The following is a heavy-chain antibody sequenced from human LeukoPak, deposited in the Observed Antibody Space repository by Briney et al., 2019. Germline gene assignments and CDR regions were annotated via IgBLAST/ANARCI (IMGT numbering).Heavy chain of an antibody. D-gene: IGHD6-19*01. CDR1: GGSISSSSYY. Sequence: SETLSLTCTVSGGSISSSSYYWGWIRQPPGKGLEWIGSIYYSGSTCYNPSLKSRVTISVDTSKNQFSLKLSSVTAADTAVYYCARDQYSSGWSFDYWGQGTLVTVSS. CDR3: ARDQYSSGWSFDY. V-gene: IGHV4-39*07. CDR2: IYYSGST. J-gene: IGHJ4*02.